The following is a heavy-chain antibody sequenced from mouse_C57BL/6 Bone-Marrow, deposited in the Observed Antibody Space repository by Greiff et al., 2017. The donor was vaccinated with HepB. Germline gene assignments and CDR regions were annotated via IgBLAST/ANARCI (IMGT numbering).Heavy chain of an antibody. Sequence: VKLMESGAELARPGASVKLSCKASGYTFTSYGISWVKQRTGQGLEWIGEIYPRSGNTYYNEKFKGKATLTADKSSSTAYMELRSLTSEDSAVYFCARRITTVVFDYWGQGTTLTVSS. CDR2: IYPRSGNT. D-gene: IGHD1-1*01. CDR3: ARRITTVVFDY. V-gene: IGHV1-81*01. CDR1: GYTFTSYG. J-gene: IGHJ2*01.